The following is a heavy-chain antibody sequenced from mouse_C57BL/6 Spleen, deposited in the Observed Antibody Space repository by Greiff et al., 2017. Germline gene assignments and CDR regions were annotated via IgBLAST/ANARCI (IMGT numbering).Heavy chain of an antibody. CDR2: INPGSGGT. V-gene: IGHV1-54*01. J-gene: IGHJ4*01. CDR3: ARGGAYYSNYEDAMDD. D-gene: IGHD2-5*01. Sequence: QVQLQQSGAELVRPGTSVKVSCKASGYAFTNYLIEWVKQRPGQGLEWIGVINPGSGGTNYNEKFQGKATLTADKTSSTAYLQLSSLTSEDSAVYYCARGGAYYSNYEDAMDDWGQGTSVTVAS. CDR1: GYAFTNYL.